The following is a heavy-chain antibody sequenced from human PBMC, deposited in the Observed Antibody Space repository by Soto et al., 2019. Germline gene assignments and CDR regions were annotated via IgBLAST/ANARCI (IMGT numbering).Heavy chain of an antibody. CDR3: ARVLGVTGPTTDY. Sequence: SETLSLTCTVSGGSISSGGYYWSWIRQHPGKGLEWIGYIYYSGSTYYNPSLKSRVTISVDTSKNQFSLKLSSVTAADTAVYYCARVLGVTGPTTDYWGQGTLVTVSS. D-gene: IGHD1-7*01. CDR1: GGSISSGGYY. V-gene: IGHV4-31*03. CDR2: IYYSGST. J-gene: IGHJ4*02.